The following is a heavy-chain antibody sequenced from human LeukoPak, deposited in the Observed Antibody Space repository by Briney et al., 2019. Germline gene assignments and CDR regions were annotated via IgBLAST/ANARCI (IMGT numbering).Heavy chain of an antibody. J-gene: IGHJ5*02. CDR3: AKDRDWGAFDA. CDR2: ISGPSTHT. D-gene: IGHD3/OR15-3a*01. V-gene: IGHV3-23*01. CDR1: GFTFSGFA. Sequence: GGSLRLSCVASGFTFSGFAMIWVRQAPGKGLQWVSAISGPSTHTYYADSVKGRFTISRDNSMSTVSLQMNNLRAEDTALYYCAKDRDWGAFDAWGQGTLVTVSP.